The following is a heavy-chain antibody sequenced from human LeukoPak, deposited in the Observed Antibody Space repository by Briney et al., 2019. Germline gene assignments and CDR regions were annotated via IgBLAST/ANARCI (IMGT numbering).Heavy chain of an antibody. CDR2: TSGSGGST. V-gene: IGHV3-23*01. CDR1: GFTFSSYA. CDR3: AKLLLDYFDY. D-gene: IGHD2-15*01. Sequence: GGSLRLSCAASGFTFSSYAMSWVRQAPGKGLEWVSATSGSGGSTYYADSVKGRFTISRDNSKSTLYLQMNSLRAEDTAVYYCAKLLLDYFDYWGQGTLVTVSS. J-gene: IGHJ4*02.